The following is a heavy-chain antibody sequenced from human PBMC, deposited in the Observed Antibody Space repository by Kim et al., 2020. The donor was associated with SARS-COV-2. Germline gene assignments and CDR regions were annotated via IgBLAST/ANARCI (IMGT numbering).Heavy chain of an antibody. J-gene: IGHJ3*02. Sequence: NYHPSLKSRVTISVDTSKNQFSLKLSSVTAADTAVYYCARGRLSNDAFDIWGQGTMVTVSS. D-gene: IGHD3-16*02. V-gene: IGHV4-59*09. CDR3: ARGRLSNDAFDI.